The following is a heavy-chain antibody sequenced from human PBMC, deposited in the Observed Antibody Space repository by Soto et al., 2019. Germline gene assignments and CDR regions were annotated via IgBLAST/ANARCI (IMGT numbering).Heavy chain of an antibody. Sequence: GGSLRLSCAASGFTFSSYGMHWVRQAPGKGLEWVAVISYDGSNKYYADSVKGRFTISRDNSKNTLYLQMNSLRAEDTAVYYCAKTPSGYDWDPFDYWGQGTLVTVSS. CDR2: ISYDGSNK. J-gene: IGHJ4*02. D-gene: IGHD5-12*01. CDR1: GFTFSSYG. V-gene: IGHV3-30*18. CDR3: AKTPSGYDWDPFDY.